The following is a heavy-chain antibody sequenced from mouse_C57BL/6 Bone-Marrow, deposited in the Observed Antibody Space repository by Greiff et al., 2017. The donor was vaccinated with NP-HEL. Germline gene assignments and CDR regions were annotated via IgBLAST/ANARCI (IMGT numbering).Heavy chain of an antibody. D-gene: IGHD1-1*01. Sequence: QVQLQQPGAELVKPGASVKLSCKASGYTFTSYWMHWVKQRPGQGLEWIGMIHPNSGSTNYNEKFKSKATLTVDKSSSTAYMQLRRLTSEDSAVYYWARNYYYGSSSWFAYWGQGTLVTVSA. V-gene: IGHV1-64*01. CDR2: IHPNSGST. J-gene: IGHJ3*01. CDR1: GYTFTSYW. CDR3: ARNYYYGSSSWFAY.